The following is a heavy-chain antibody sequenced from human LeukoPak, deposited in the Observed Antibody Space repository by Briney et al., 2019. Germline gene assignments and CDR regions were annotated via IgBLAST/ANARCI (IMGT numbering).Heavy chain of an antibody. J-gene: IGHJ5*02. CDR3: ARLQTWYDSRLNWFDP. V-gene: IGHV3-23*01. CDR2: ISGSGGST. CDR1: GFTFSSYA. D-gene: IGHD3-22*01. Sequence: PGGSLRLSCAASGFTFSSYAMSWVRQAPGKGLEWVSAISGSGGSTYYADSVKGRFTISRDNSKNTLYLQMNSLRAEDTAVYYCARLQTWYDSRLNWFDPWGQGTLVTVSS.